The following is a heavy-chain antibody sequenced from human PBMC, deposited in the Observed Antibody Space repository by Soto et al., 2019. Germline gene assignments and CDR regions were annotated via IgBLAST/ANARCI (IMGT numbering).Heavy chain of an antibody. D-gene: IGHD6-13*01. V-gene: IGHV1-8*01. J-gene: IGHJ6*03. Sequence: ASVKVSCKASGYTFTSYVINWVRQATGQGLEWMGWMNPNSGNTGYAQKFQGRVTMTRNTSISTAYMELSSLRSEDTAVYYCARAANIAAAGPYYYYYYYMDVWGKGTTVTVSS. CDR2: MNPNSGNT. CDR3: ARAANIAAAGPYYYYYYYMDV. CDR1: GYTFTSYV.